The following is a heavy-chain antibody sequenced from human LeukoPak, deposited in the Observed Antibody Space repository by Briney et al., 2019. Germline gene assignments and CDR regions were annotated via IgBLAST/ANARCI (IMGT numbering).Heavy chain of an antibody. CDR1: GYTFTSYG. J-gene: IGHJ4*02. CDR3: AREEYSSSSEPPHY. CDR2: ISAYNGNT. V-gene: IGHV1-18*01. Sequence: ASVKVSCTASGYTFTSYGISWVRQAPGQGLEWMGWISAYNGNTNYAQKPQGRVTMTTDTSTSTAYMELRSLRSDDTAVYYCAREEYSSSSEPPHYWGQGTLVTVSS. D-gene: IGHD6-6*01.